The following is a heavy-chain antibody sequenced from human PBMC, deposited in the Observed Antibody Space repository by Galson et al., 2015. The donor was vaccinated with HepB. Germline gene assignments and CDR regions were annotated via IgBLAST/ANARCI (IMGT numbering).Heavy chain of an antibody. Sequence: PALVKPTQTLTLTCTFSGFSLGTSGVGVGWIRQPPGKALEWLAHIYWNDDKFYSPSLKSRLTITKDTSKNQVALTMTNMDPVDTATYYCAHRLKGTGWYYFDYWGQGTLVTVSS. CDR3: AHRLKGTGWYYFDY. CDR2: IYWNDDK. J-gene: IGHJ4*02. V-gene: IGHV2-5*01. CDR1: GFSLGTSGVG. D-gene: IGHD6-19*01.